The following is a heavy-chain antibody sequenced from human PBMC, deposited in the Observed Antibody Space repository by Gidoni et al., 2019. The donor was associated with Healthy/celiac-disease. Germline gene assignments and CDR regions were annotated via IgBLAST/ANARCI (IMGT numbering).Heavy chain of an antibody. CDR1: GGSISSGGYY. CDR2: IYYSGST. CDR3: ARDARDYYGSGPYFDY. J-gene: IGHJ4*02. V-gene: IGHV4-31*03. Sequence: QVQLQESGPGLVKPSQPLSLTCTVSGGSISSGGYYWSWIRQHPGKGLEWIGYIYYSGSTYYNPSLKSRVTISVDTSKNQFSLKLSSVTAADTAVYYCARDARDYYGSGPYFDYWGQGTLVTVSS. D-gene: IGHD3-10*01.